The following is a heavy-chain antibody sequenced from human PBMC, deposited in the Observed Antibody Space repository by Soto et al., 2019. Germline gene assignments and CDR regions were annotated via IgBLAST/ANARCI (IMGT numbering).Heavy chain of an antibody. CDR1: GGTFSSYT. CDR2: IIPILGIA. Sequence: QVQLVQSGAEVKKPGSSVKVSCKASGGTFSSYTISWVRQAPGQGLEWMGRIIPILGIANHAQKFQGRVTITADKSTSTAYMELSSLRSEDTAVYYCARRPRDSNYYMDVWGKGTTVTVSS. J-gene: IGHJ6*03. V-gene: IGHV1-69*02. D-gene: IGHD4-4*01. CDR3: ARRPRDSNYYMDV.